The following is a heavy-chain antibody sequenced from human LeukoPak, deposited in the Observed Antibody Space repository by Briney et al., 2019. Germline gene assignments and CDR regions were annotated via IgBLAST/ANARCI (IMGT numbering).Heavy chain of an antibody. D-gene: IGHD3-3*01. Sequence: GGSLRLSCAASGFTFSSYGMSWVRQAPGKGLEWVSAISGSGGSTYYADSVKGRFTISRDNSKNTLYLQMNSLRAEDTAVYYCTRDLLDFWSGYHYYFDYWGQGTLVTVSS. CDR2: ISGSGGST. CDR3: TRDLLDFWSGYHYYFDY. J-gene: IGHJ4*02. CDR1: GFTFSSYG. V-gene: IGHV3-23*01.